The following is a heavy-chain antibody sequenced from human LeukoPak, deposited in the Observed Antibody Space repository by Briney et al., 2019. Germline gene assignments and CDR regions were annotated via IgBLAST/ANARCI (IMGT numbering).Heavy chain of an antibody. V-gene: IGHV3-7*02. J-gene: IGHJ4*02. CDR1: GFTFSSCW. D-gene: IGHD5-12*01. CDR3: AMFGLVAAIDS. CDR2: IKGDGSEK. Sequence: GGSLRLSCAASGFTFSSCWMTWVRQAPGRGLEWVANIKGDGSEKYYADSVRGQFTISRDNAKNSLYLQMNSLRAEDTAVYYCAMFGLVAAIDSWGQGTLVTVSS.